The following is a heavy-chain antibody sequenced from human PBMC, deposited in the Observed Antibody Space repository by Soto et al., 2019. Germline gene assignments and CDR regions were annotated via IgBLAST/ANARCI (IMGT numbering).Heavy chain of an antibody. CDR3: ASSGWYVNGTDV. D-gene: IGHD6-19*01. CDR1: GGPFSSYA. V-gene: IGHV1-69*01. Sequence: SVKVAFNASGGPFSSYAIIWVRQAPGQGLEWMGGIIPIFGTANYAQKFQGRVTITADESTSTAYMELSSLRSEDTAVYYCASSGWYVNGTDVWGQGTTVTVS. CDR2: IIPIFGTA. J-gene: IGHJ6*02.